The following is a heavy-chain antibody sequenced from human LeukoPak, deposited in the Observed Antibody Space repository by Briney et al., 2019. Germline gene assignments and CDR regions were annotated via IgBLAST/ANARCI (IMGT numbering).Heavy chain of an antibody. CDR1: GFTFSSYW. CDR3: ARGDGDTEGCSSTSCYFAFDI. Sequence: GGSLRLSCAASGFTFSSYWMSWVRQARGKGLEWVANIRQDGSEKYYVDSVKGRFTISRDNAKNSLYLQMNSLRAEDTAVYYCARGDGDTEGCSSTSCYFAFDIWGQGTMVTVSS. V-gene: IGHV3-7*04. CDR2: IRQDGSEK. J-gene: IGHJ3*02. D-gene: IGHD2-2*01.